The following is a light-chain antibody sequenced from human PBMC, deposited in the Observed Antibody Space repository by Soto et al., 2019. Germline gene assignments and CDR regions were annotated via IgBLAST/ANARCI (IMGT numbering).Light chain of an antibody. CDR2: GAS. Sequence: EIVMTQSPATLSVSPGERATLSCRASQSVNIYLAWYQQKPGQAPRLLIFGASYRATGIPARFSGSGSGTEFNLTISSLQSEDVATYYCQKYNSAPHTFGQGTKVEIK. CDR1: QSVNIY. J-gene: IGKJ1*01. V-gene: IGKV3D-15*01. CDR3: QKYNSAPHT.